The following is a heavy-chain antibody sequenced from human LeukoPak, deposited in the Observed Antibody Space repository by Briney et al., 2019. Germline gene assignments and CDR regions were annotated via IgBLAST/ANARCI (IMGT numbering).Heavy chain of an antibody. CDR3: AKEYSSSPYYYYMDV. D-gene: IGHD6-6*01. CDR1: GFTFSSYS. V-gene: IGHV3-21*01. CDR2: ISSSSSYI. J-gene: IGHJ6*03. Sequence: GGSLRLSCAASGFTFSSYSMNWVRQAPGKGLEWVSSISSSSSYIYYADSVKGRFTISRDNSKNTLYLQMNSLRAEDTAVYYCAKEYSSSPYYYYMDVWGKGTTVTVSS.